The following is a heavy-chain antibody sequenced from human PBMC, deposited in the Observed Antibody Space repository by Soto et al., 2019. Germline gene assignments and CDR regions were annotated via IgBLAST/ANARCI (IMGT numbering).Heavy chain of an antibody. CDR3: ARGAGEHQKSESYYYGLDV. CDR1: GFTLSDHY. Sequence: TGGSLRLSCAASGFTLSDHYMDWVRQAPGKGLEWVARTRNKANSYTTEYAPSVKGRFTISRDGSKNSMYLQLNSLKTEDTAVYYCARGAGEHQKSESYYYGLDVWGLGTTVTVSS. V-gene: IGHV3-72*01. J-gene: IGHJ6*02. D-gene: IGHD1-1*01. CDR2: TRNKANSYTT.